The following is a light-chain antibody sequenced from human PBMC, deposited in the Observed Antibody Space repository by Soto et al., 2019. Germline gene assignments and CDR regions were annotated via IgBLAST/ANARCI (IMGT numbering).Light chain of an antibody. CDR3: QQYNSWPPIT. CDR2: GAS. CDR1: ESVSSN. Sequence: EVVMTQSPATLSVSPRERATLSCRASESVSSNLAWYQQRPGQAPRLVIYGASTRATGIPARFSGGGSGTEFTLTISSLQSEDFAVYYCQQYNSWPPITFGQGTRLEIK. V-gene: IGKV3-15*01. J-gene: IGKJ5*01.